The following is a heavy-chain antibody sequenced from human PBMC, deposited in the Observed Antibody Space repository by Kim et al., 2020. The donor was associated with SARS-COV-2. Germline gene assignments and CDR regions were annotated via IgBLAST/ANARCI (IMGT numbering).Heavy chain of an antibody. Sequence: ETTHATQFQGRVTMTEDTSTDTAYMELSSLRSEDTAVYYCATGYSSGWGIWGQGTMVTVSS. V-gene: IGHV1-24*01. CDR2: ET. J-gene: IGHJ3*02. D-gene: IGHD6-19*01. CDR3: ATGYSSGWGI.